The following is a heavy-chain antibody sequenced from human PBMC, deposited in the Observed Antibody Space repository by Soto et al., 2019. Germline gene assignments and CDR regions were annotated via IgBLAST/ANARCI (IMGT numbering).Heavy chain of an antibody. CDR3: AKDRGQLWLYFHY. J-gene: IGHJ4*01. Sequence: PGGSVRLSCAASGFTFSRYGMHCVSQAPGKGLEWVAVISYDGSNKYYADSVKGRFTISRDNSKNTLYLQMNSLRAEDTAVYYCAKDRGQLWLYFHYWGHGTLVTVSS. CDR2: ISYDGSNK. V-gene: IGHV3-30*18. D-gene: IGHD5-18*01. CDR1: GFTFSRYG.